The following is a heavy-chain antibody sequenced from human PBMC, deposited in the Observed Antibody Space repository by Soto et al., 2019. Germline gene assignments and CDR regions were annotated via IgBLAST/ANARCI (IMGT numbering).Heavy chain of an antibody. CDR1: GGSISGYY. V-gene: IGHV4-59*08. CDR2: IYYSGNT. J-gene: IGHJ6*03. D-gene: IGHD2-2*02. Sequence: SETLSLTCTVSGGSISGYYLSWIRQPPGKGLELIGYIYYSGNTNYNPSLKSRVTMLVDTSKNQFSLKLTSVTAADTAIYYCVRLGSRQIPNTYYWYIDVWGKGTTVTVS. CDR3: VRLGSRQIPNTYYWYIDV.